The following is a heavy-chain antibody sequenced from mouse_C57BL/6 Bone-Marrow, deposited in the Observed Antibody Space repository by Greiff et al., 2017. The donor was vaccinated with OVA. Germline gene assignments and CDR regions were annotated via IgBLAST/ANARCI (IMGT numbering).Heavy chain of an antibody. Sequence: VQLKESGPGLVKPSQSLSLTCSVTGYSITSGYYWNWIRQFPGNKLEWMGYISYDGSNNYNPSLKNRISITRDTSKNQFFLKLNSVTTEDTATYYCARASFTTVVATPAMDYWGQGTSVTVSS. CDR1: GYSITSGYY. CDR3: ARASFTTVVATPAMDY. V-gene: IGHV3-6*01. CDR2: ISYDGSN. D-gene: IGHD1-1*01. J-gene: IGHJ4*01.